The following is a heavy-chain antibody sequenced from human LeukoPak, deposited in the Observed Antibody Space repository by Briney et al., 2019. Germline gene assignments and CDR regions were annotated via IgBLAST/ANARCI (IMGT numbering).Heavy chain of an antibody. V-gene: IGHV3-66*01. J-gene: IGHJ4*02. CDR2: MYTGGGR. CDR1: GFSVSNYY. CDR3: TXXXPYCGADCYSD. D-gene: IGHD2-21*02. Sequence: PGGSLRLSCAASGFSVSNYYMSWVRQPPGKGLEWVSVMYTGGGRYYGDSVKGRFTISRDNSKNTVFLQMNSLRVEDTALYYCTXXXPYCGADCYSDWGQGTLVTVSS.